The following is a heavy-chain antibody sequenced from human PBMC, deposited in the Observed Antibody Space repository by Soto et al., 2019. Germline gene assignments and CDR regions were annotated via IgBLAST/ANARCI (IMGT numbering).Heavy chain of an antibody. D-gene: IGHD3-22*01. Sequence: EVQLVESGGGLIQPGGSLRLSCAASGFTFSSNDMNWVRQAPGKGLEWVSLIYSSGGTSYADSVKGRFTISRDNSKNTFYLQMSSLRAEDTAVYYCAVRPLLPGAPWGQGTMVTVSS. V-gene: IGHV3-53*01. CDR3: AVRPLLPGAP. J-gene: IGHJ3*01. CDR1: GFTFSSND. CDR2: IYSSGGT.